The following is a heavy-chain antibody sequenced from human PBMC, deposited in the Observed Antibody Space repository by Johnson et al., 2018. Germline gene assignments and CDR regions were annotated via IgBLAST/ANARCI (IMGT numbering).Heavy chain of an antibody. J-gene: IGHJ4*02. CDR3: GRTLDN. CDR2: IREQGNP. Sequence: VQLVQSGGGLVQPGGALRLSCAASGFTVSDSHMDWVRQAPGKGLEWIGRIREQGNPQYAASVKGRCTISREASKNSVYLQMDYLTTEDPAGYHCGRTLDNWGQGTLVTVSS. CDR1: GFTVSDSH. V-gene: IGHV3-72*01.